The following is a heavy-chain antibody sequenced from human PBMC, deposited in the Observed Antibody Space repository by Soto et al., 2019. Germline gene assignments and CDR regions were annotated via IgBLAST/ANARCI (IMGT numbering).Heavy chain of an antibody. Sequence: SVKVSCKASGGSFSSDAITWVRQAPGQGLEWIGEIIPMFDTTNYAPEFQGRVTITADTATTTVYMEVNRLTPDDTAVYYCAREVVTETTLGYFDFWGQGALVTVSS. V-gene: IGHV1-69*06. CDR3: AREVVTETTLGYFDF. J-gene: IGHJ4*02. CDR2: IIPMFDTT. D-gene: IGHD2-21*02. CDR1: GGSFSSDA.